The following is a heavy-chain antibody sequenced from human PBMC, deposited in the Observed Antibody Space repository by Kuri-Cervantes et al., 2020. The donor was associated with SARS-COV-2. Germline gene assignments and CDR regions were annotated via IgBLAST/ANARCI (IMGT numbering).Heavy chain of an antibody. V-gene: IGHV3-7*01. CDR1: GLTFTRYW. CDR3: ARAQLGAVGAFDI. D-gene: IGHD3-16*01. CDR2: IKGDGSEK. J-gene: IGHJ3*02. Sequence: ETLSLTCAASGLTFTRYWMNWVRQAPGKGLEWVATIKGDGSEKYYVESVKGRFTVSRDNAENSLYLQLNTVRAEDTAVYYCARAQLGAVGAFDIWGQGAMVTVSS.